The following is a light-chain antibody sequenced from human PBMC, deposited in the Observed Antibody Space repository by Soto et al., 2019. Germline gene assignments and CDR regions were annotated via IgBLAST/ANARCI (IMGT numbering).Light chain of an antibody. CDR2: GAS. Sequence: EIVMTQSPATLYLSPGARATLSCRASQTVRNKLAWYQQKPGQAPRVLIHGASTRATGIPDRFSGSGSGTDFPLTISSLQSEDFAIYYCQQYNDWPRTFGQGTKVDIK. V-gene: IGKV3-15*01. CDR1: QTVRNK. J-gene: IGKJ1*01. CDR3: QQYNDWPRT.